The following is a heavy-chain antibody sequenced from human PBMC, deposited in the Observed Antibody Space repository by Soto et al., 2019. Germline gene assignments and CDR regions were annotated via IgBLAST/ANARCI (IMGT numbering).Heavy chain of an antibody. CDR3: ARDPNCGGDCLEDPFFDY. CDR2: ISTSSNYI. D-gene: IGHD2-21*02. CDR1: GFTFSTYT. Sequence: EVQLVESGGGLVKPGGSLRLSCAASGFTFSTYTMNWVRQAPGKGLEWVSSISTSSNYIHYADSVKGRFTLSRDNAKNSLSLQMNNLRAEDTAVYYCARDPNCGGDCLEDPFFDYWGQGTLVTVS. J-gene: IGHJ4*02. V-gene: IGHV3-21*01.